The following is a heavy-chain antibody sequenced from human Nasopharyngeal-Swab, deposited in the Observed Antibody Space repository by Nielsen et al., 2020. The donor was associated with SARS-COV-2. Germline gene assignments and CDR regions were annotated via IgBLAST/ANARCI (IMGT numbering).Heavy chain of an antibody. D-gene: IGHD2-15*01. CDR1: GFTFSDYY. Sequence: GGSLRLSCAASGFTFSDYYMSWIRQAPGKGLEWVSSISSSSSYIYYADSVKGRFTISRDNAKNSLYLQMNSLRAEDTAVYYCAGDWQDIVVVVADSGAFDIWGQGTMVTVSS. J-gene: IGHJ3*02. CDR3: AGDWQDIVVVVADSGAFDI. V-gene: IGHV3-11*06. CDR2: ISSSSSYI.